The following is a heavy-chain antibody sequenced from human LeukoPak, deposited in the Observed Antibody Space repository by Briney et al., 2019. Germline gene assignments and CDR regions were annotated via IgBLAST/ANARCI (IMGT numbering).Heavy chain of an antibody. J-gene: IGHJ3*01. CDR3: ARNIRGSDAFDV. CDR2: IYYSGST. Sequence: SQTLSLTCTVSGDFIGSGGYYWGWIRQYSGKGLEWIGYIYYSGSTYYNPSLKSRLTISVDTSKNQFSLRLSSVTAADTAVYYCARNIRGSDAFDVWGQGTMVTVSS. D-gene: IGHD2/OR15-2a*01. V-gene: IGHV4-31*03. CDR1: GDFIGSGGYY.